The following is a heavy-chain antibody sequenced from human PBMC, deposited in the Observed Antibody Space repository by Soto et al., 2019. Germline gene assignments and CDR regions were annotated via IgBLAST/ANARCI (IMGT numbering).Heavy chain of an antibody. Sequence: QVQLVQSGAEVKKPGASVKVSCKASGYTFTSYAMHWVRQAPGQRLEWMGWINAGNGNTKYSQKFQVRVTITRDTSARTAYMELSSLRSEDTAVYYCARVPIAAAGIGYYYYYMDVWGKGTTVTVSS. CDR3: ARVPIAAAGIGYYYYYMDV. CDR1: GYTFTSYA. CDR2: INAGNGNT. J-gene: IGHJ6*03. D-gene: IGHD6-13*01. V-gene: IGHV1-3*01.